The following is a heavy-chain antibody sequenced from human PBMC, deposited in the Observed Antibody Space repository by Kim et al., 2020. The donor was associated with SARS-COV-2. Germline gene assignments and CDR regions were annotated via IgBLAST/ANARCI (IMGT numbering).Heavy chain of an antibody. CDR3: ARARGHITGYYGMDV. J-gene: IGHJ6*02. V-gene: IGHV3-48*03. Sequence: ADAVKVRFTLSIDNAKNSLYLQMNSLRAEDTAVYYCARARGHITGYYGMDVWGQGTTVTVSS.